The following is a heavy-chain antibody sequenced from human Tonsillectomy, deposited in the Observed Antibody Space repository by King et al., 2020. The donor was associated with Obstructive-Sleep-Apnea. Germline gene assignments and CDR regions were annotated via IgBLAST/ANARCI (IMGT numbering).Heavy chain of an antibody. CDR2: ISSSSSYT. Sequence: QVQLVESGGGLVKPGGSLRLSCAASGFTFSDHYMSWIRQAPGKGLEWVSYISSSSSYTNYADSVKGRFTTSRDNAKNSLYLQMNSLRAEDTAVYYCAGATVVAGTFGPFDYWGQGTLVTVSS. CDR1: GFTFSDHY. J-gene: IGHJ4*02. CDR3: AGATVVAGTFGPFDY. D-gene: IGHD6-19*01. V-gene: IGHV3-11*06.